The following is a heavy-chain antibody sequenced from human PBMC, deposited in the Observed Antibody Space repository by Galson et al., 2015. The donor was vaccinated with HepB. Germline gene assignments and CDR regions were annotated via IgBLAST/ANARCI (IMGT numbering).Heavy chain of an antibody. Sequence: SLRLSCAASGLTFSGSAMHWVRQASGKGLEWVGRIRSKANSYATAYAASVKGRFTISRDDSKNTAYLHMDSLKSEDTAVYYCIRLVGDHGGNFDYWGQGTLVTVSS. V-gene: IGHV3-73*01. CDR1: GLTFSGSA. D-gene: IGHD4-23*01. J-gene: IGHJ4*02. CDR2: IRSKANSYAT. CDR3: IRLVGDHGGNFDY.